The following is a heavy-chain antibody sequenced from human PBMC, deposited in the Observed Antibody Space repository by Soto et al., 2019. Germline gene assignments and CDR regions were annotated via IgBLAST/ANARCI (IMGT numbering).Heavy chain of an antibody. CDR3: VRERKYQLLSWYWFDP. Sequence: SQTLSLTCAISGDSVSSNSAAWTWLRQSPSRGLEWLGRTYYKSKWYNDYAVSVIGRITINPDTSKNQFSLQLNSVTPEDTAVYYCVRERKYQLLSWYWFDPWGQGTLVTVSS. J-gene: IGHJ5*02. CDR1: GDSVSSNSAA. CDR2: TYYKSKWYN. V-gene: IGHV6-1*01. D-gene: IGHD2-2*01.